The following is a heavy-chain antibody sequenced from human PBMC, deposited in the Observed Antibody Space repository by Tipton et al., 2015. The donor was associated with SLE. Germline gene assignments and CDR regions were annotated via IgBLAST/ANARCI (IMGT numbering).Heavy chain of an antibody. CDR3: ARMRGGYNAHH. Sequence: TLSLTCSVSGASISSHYWTWLRQPPGKGLEWIGYIYYSGSTNYNPSVRSRVSISLDTSKNQFSLKVKSVTTADTAVYYCARMRGGYNAHHWGQGILVTVSS. J-gene: IGHJ5*02. D-gene: IGHD5-24*01. CDR1: GASISSHY. CDR2: IYYSGST. V-gene: IGHV4-59*11.